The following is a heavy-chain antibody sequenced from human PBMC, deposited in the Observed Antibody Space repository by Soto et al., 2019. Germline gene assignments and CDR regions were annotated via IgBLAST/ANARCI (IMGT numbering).Heavy chain of an antibody. Sequence: QLQLQESGPGLVKPSETLSLTCTVSGGSISSSSYYWGWIRQPPGKGLEWIGSIYYSGSTYYNPSLTSGVTISVKKSKNQFSLKLSSVTAANTAVYYCGAGGGGGNVYNPGAFFWGQGTLVTVSS. D-gene: IGHD3-3*02. CDR1: GGSISSSSYY. CDR3: GAGGGGGNVYNPGAFF. J-gene: IGHJ4*02. CDR2: IYYSGST. V-gene: IGHV4-39*01.